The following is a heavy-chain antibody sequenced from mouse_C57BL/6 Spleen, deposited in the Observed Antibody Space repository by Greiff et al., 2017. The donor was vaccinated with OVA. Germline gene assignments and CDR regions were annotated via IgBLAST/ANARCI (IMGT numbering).Heavy chain of an antibody. CDR3: ARAPGYGNYDYAMDY. D-gene: IGHD2-1*01. V-gene: IGHV3-6*01. Sequence: VQLQQSGPGLVKPSQSLSLTCSVTGYSITSGYYWNWIRQFPGNKLEWMGYISYDGSNNYNPSLKNRISITRDTSKNQFFLKLNSVTTEDTATYYWARAPGYGNYDYAMDYWGQGTSVTVSA. CDR2: ISYDGSN. CDR1: GYSITSGYY. J-gene: IGHJ4*01.